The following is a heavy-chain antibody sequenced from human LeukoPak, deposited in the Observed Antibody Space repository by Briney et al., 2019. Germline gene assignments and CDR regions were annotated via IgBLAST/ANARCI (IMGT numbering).Heavy chain of an antibody. CDR2: ISYDGSNK. V-gene: IGHV3-30-3*01. Sequence: GGSLRLSCAASGFTFSSYAMHWVRQAPGKGLEWVVVISYDGSNKYYADSVKGRFTISRDNSKNTLYLQMNSLRAEDTAMYYCARCYYDSDALDMWGQGTMVTVSS. CDR3: ARCYYDSDALDM. J-gene: IGHJ3*02. D-gene: IGHD3-22*01. CDR1: GFTFSSYA.